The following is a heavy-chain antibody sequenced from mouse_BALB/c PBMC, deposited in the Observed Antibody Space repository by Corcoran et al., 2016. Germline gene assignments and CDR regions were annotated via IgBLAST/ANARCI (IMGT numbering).Heavy chain of an antibody. D-gene: IGHD1-2*01. J-gene: IGHJ2*01. CDR3: ATLLRPFDY. CDR2: ISYDGSN. CDR1: GYSITSGYY. V-gene: IGHV3-6*02. Sequence: DVQLQESGPGLVIPSEFLSFTCSVTGYSITSGYYWNLIRQFPGNKLEWMGYISYDGSNNYNPSLKNRISITRDTSKNQFFLKLNSVTTEDTATYYCATLLRPFDYWGQGTTLTVSS.